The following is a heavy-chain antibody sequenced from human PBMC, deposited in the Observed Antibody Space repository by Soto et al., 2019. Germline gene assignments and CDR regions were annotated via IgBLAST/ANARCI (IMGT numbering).Heavy chain of an antibody. CDR3: ARDGPPFEGAIAYYYGMDV. V-gene: IGHV3-33*01. Sequence: GGSLRLSCAASGFTFSSYGMHWVRQAPGKGLEWVAVIWYDGSNKYYADSVKGRFTISRDNSKNTLYLQMNSLRAEDTAVYYCARDGPPFEGAIAYYYGMDVWGQGTTVTVSS. D-gene: IGHD3-16*02. CDR2: IWYDGSNK. J-gene: IGHJ6*02. CDR1: GFTFSSYG.